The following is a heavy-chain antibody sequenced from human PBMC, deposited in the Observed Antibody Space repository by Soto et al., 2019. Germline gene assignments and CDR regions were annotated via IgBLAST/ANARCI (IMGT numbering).Heavy chain of an antibody. CDR1: GGSISSSSYY. V-gene: IGHV4-39*01. Sequence: SETLSLTCTVSGGSISSSSYYWGWIRQPPGKGLEWIGTIYHSGATYHNPSLKSRLTISVDTSKNQFSLTLSSVTAADTAVYYCVKRSSGTMADSWGQGTLVTVSS. CDR2: IYHSGAT. J-gene: IGHJ4*02. D-gene: IGHD3-10*01. CDR3: VKRSSGTMADS.